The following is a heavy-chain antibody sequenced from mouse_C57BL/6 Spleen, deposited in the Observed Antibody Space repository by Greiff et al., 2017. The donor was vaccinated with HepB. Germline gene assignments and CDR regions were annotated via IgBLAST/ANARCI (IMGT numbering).Heavy chain of an antibody. CDR1: GFTFSDYG. CDR3: ARDARYAMDY. V-gene: IGHV5-17*01. J-gene: IGHJ4*01. Sequence: EVMLVESGGGLVKPGGSLKLSCAASGFTFSDYGMHWVSQAPEKGLEWVAYISSGSSTIYYADTVKGRVTISRDNAKNTLFLQMTSLRSEDTAMYYCARDARYAMDYWGQGTSVTVSS. CDR2: ISSGSSTI. D-gene: IGHD3-3*01.